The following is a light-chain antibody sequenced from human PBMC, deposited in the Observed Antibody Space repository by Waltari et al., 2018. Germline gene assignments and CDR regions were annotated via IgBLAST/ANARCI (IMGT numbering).Light chain of an antibody. CDR3: QVWDSSSASVV. CDR1: NIATKG. J-gene: IGLJ2*01. Sequence: YVLTQPPSVSVAPGETASLTCGGRNIATKGVHWYQQKAGQAPVLGIYYDSDRPSGIPERFSGSNSGNTATLTISRVEAGDEADYYCQVWDSSSASVVFGDGSRLTVL. V-gene: IGLV3-21*04. CDR2: YDS.